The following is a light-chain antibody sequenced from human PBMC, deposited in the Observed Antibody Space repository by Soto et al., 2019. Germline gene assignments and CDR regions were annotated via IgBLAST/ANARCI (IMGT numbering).Light chain of an antibody. CDR2: EGS. J-gene: IGLJ2*01. V-gene: IGLV2-23*01. Sequence: QSVLTQPASVSGCPGQSITISCTGTSSDVGSYNLVSWYQQHPGKAPKLMIYEGSKRPSGVSNRFSGSKSGNTASLTISGLQAEDEADYYCCSYAGSSTHVVFGGGTQLTVL. CDR1: SSDVGSYNL. CDR3: CSYAGSSTHVV.